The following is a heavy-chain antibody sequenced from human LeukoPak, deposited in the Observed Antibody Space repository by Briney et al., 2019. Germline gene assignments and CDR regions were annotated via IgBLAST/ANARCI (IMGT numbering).Heavy chain of an antibody. D-gene: IGHD5-12*01. J-gene: IGHJ4*02. V-gene: IGHV3-21*01. CDR3: ARDLSGYDLGVDY. CDR1: GFTFSSYS. CDR2: ISSSSSYI. Sequence: GGSLRLSCAASGFTFSSYSMNWVRQAPGKGLEWVSSISSSSSYIYYADSVKGRFTISRDNAKNSLYLQMNSLRAEDTAVYYCARDLSGYDLGVDYWGQGTLVTVSS.